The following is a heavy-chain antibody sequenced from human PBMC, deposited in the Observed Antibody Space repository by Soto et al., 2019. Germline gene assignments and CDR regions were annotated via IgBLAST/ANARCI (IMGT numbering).Heavy chain of an antibody. J-gene: IGHJ4*02. V-gene: IGHV4-39*01. Sequence: QLQLRESGPGLLKPSDTLSLTCAVSGGPISSSDSYWGWIRQPPGKGLQWIGSIYYTGSTHYNPSLLGRVTISVDTSKSQFSLELNSVTAADTALYYCARPYADASGGLDHWGLGTLVIVSS. CDR1: GGPISSSDSY. CDR3: ARPYADASGGLDH. CDR2: IYYTGST. D-gene: IGHD2-2*01.